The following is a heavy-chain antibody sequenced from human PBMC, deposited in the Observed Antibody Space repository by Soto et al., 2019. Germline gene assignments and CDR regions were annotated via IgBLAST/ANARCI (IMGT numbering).Heavy chain of an antibody. V-gene: IGHV4-31*03. D-gene: IGHD5-18*01. CDR2: IYYSGST. CDR3: AREGGYSYGLGGWFDP. Sequence: QVQLQESGPGLVKPSQTLSLTCTVSGGSISSGGYYWSWIRQHPGKGLEWIGYIYYSGSTYYNPSLKSRVTMSVDTSKNQFSLKLSSVTAADTAVYYCAREGGYSYGLGGWFDPWGQGTLVTVSS. J-gene: IGHJ5*02. CDR1: GGSISSGGYY.